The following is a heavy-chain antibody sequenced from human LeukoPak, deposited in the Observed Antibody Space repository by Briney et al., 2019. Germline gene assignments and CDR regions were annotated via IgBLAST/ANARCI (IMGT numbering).Heavy chain of an antibody. Sequence: PSQTLSLTCAVPGGSINSGGSSWSWIRQPPGKGLEWIGNIFHSGSTYFNPSLKSRVTISIDRSKNQFSLRLSSVTAADTAVYFCARERIRGAFDIWGQGTMVTVSS. CDR3: ARERIRGAFDI. CDR2: IFHSGST. J-gene: IGHJ3*02. CDR1: GGSINSGGSS. V-gene: IGHV4-30-2*01.